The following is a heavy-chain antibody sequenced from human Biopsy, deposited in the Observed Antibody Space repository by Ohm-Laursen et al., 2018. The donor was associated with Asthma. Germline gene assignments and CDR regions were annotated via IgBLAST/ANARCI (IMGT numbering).Heavy chain of an antibody. Sequence: ASVTASCKAPGGTFSNFAISWVRQAPGQGLEWLGGIMTVFGTTNYAQKFQGRVTITADESTSRTYMEVTSLRSEHTAIYYCARCQVGYSSGWSLLLKKIYYSGMDVWGQGTAVTVSS. V-gene: IGHV1-69*13. CDR1: GGTFSNFA. CDR3: ARCQVGYSSGWSLLLKKIYYSGMDV. D-gene: IGHD6-19*01. CDR2: IMTVFGTT. J-gene: IGHJ6*02.